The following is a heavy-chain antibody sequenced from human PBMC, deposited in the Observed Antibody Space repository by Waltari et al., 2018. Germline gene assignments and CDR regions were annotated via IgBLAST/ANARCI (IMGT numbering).Heavy chain of an antibody. V-gene: IGHV3-53*01. J-gene: IGHJ3*01. D-gene: IGHD6-19*01. CDR3: ARHVSGPTRAAFDV. CDR1: GFTVNSNY. CDR2: IPLGTNA. Sequence: EVQLVESGGGLIQPGGSLRLSCVGSGFTVNSNYMSWVRQVPGKGLEWVSNIPLGTNANYAESVRGRFTISRDNSKDTLDLQMNSLRVEDTAVYFCARHVSGPTRAAFDVWGQGTMVTVSP.